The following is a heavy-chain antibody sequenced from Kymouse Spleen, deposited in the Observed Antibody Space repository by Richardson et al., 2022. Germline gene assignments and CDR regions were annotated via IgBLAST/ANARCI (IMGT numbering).Heavy chain of an antibody. Sequence: EVQLVESGGGLVQPGRSLRLSCAASGFTFDDYAMHWVRQAPGKGLEWVSGISWNSGSIGYADSVKGRFTISRDNAKNSLYLQMNSLRAEDTALYYCAKGEYSSSSDYYYYGMDVWGQGTTVTVSS. D-gene: IGHD6-6*01. CDR2: ISWNSGSI. J-gene: IGHJ6*02. CDR3: AKGEYSSSSDYYYYGMDV. CDR1: GFTFDDYA. V-gene: IGHV3-9*01.